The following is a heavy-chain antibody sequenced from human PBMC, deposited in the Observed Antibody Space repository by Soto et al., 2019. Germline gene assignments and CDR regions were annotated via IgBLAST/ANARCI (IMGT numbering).Heavy chain of an antibody. CDR1: GYTFTGYY. J-gene: IGHJ4*02. Sequence: GASVKVSCKASGYTFTGYYMHWVRQAPGQGLEWMGRINPNSGGTNYAQKFQGWATMTRDTSISTAYMELSRLRSDDTAVYYCARGTDSGYDLGYWGQGTLVTVSS. D-gene: IGHD5-12*01. CDR2: INPNSGGT. V-gene: IGHV1-2*04. CDR3: ARGTDSGYDLGY.